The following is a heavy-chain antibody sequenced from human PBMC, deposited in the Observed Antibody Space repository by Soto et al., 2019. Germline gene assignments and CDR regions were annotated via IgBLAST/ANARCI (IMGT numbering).Heavy chain of an antibody. CDR1: GYTFTSYD. J-gene: IGHJ6*02. CDR2: MNPNSGNT. Sequence: QVQLVQSGAEVKKPGASVKVSCKASGYTFTSYDINWVRQATGQGLEWMGWMNPNSGNTGYAQKFQGRVIMTRNTYISTGYMELSILRSEDTAVYYCARWPEGYYYYGMDVWGQGTRVTVSS. V-gene: IGHV1-8*01. CDR3: ARWPEGYYYYGMDV.